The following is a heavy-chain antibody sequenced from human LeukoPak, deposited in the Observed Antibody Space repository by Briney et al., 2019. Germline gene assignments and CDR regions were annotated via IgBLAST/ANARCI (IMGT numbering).Heavy chain of an antibody. CDR2: ISTGTYI. CDR1: GFTFSRFE. CDR3: ARVSRYCSGGSCYLDY. J-gene: IGHJ4*02. V-gene: IGHV3-21*05. D-gene: IGHD2-15*01. Sequence: AGGSLRLSCVASGFTFSRFEMNWVRQAPGKGLEWISHISTGTYIAYTDSVKGRLTISRDNAKNTLYLQMNSLRAEDTAVYYCARVSRYCSGGSCYLDYWGQGTLVTVSS.